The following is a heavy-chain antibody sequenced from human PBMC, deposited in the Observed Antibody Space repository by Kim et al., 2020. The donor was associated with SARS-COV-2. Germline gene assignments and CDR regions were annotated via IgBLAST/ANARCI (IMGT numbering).Heavy chain of an antibody. V-gene: IGHV3-11*05. D-gene: IGHD3-16*02. CDR3: ARGGYDYVWGSYRDYYYYDMDV. CDR2: ISSSSSYT. CDR1: GFTFSDYY. J-gene: IGHJ6*02. Sequence: GGSLRLSCAASGFTFSDYYMSWIRQAPGKGLEWVSYISSSSSYTNYADSVKGRFTISRDNAKNSLYLQMNSLRAEDTAVYYCARGGYDYVWGSYRDYYYYDMDVWGQGTTVTVSS.